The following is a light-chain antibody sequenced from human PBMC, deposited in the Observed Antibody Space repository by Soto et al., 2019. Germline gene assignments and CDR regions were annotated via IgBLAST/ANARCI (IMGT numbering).Light chain of an antibody. CDR1: SCDVGSYNL. Sequence: QSALTQPASLSGSPGQSISISYTGTSCDVGSYNLVSWYQQHPGKAPKLMIYEGSKRPSGVSNRFSGSKSGNTASLTISGLQTEDEADYYCCSYAGSSAVVFGGGTKVTVL. J-gene: IGLJ2*01. CDR2: EGS. CDR3: CSYAGSSAVV. V-gene: IGLV2-23*01.